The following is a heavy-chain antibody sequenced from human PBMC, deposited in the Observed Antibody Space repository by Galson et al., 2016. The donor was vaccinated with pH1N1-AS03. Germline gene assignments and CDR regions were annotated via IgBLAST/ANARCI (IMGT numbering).Heavy chain of an antibody. CDR3: ARGVVDCSGPACSGTLRFDP. D-gene: IGHD2-15*01. J-gene: IGHJ5*02. CDR2: MNPDSGNT. V-gene: IGHV1-8*03. CDR1: GYTFTTYD. Sequence: SVKVSCKASGYTFTTYDINWVRQAPGQGLEWMGWMNPDSGNTGYAPSFQGRVTITRDTSISTASMELCSLRSEATAVYYCARGVVDCSGPACSGTLRFDPWGQGTLVTVSS.